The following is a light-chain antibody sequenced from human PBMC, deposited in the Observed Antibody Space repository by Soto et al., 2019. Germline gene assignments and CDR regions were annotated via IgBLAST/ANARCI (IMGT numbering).Light chain of an antibody. CDR3: QESYNTVT. J-gene: IGKJ3*01. Sequence: DIQMTQSPSSLSASVGDRVTITCRASQNINTYLNWYQQKPGRAPKLLIYAASYLQSGVPSRFSGTGSGTDFTLTISSLQPEDFATYYCQESYNTVTFGPGTKVDIQ. V-gene: IGKV1-39*01. CDR2: AAS. CDR1: QNINTY.